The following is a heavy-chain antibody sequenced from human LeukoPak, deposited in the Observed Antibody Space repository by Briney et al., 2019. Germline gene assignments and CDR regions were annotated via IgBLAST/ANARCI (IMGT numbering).Heavy chain of an antibody. CDR3: ARGGYYDSSGYYYYYGMDV. Sequence: SETLSLTCTVSGGSISSYYWSWIRQPPGKGLEWIGYIYYSGSTNYNPSLKSRVTISVDPSKNQFSLKLSSVTAADTAVYYCARGGYYDSSGYYYYYGMDVWGQGTTVTVSS. J-gene: IGHJ6*02. CDR1: GGSISSYY. D-gene: IGHD3-22*01. V-gene: IGHV4-59*01. CDR2: IYYSGST.